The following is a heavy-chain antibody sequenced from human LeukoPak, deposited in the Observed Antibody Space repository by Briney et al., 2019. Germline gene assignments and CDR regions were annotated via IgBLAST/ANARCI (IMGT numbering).Heavy chain of an antibody. V-gene: IGHV4-59*01. J-gene: IGHJ5*02. CDR3: ARDVGYYDFRSGYDMRFDP. D-gene: IGHD3-3*01. CDR2: IYYSGST. CDR1: GGSISSYY. Sequence: SETLSLTCTVSGGSISSYYWSWIRQPPGKGLEWIGYIYYSGSTNYNPSLKSRVTISVDTSKNQFSLKLSSVTAADTAVYYCARDVGYYDFRSGYDMRFDPWGQGTLVTVSS.